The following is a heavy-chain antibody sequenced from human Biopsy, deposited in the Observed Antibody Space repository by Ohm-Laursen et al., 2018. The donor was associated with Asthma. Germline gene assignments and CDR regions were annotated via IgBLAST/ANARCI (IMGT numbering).Heavy chain of an antibody. J-gene: IGHJ5*02. Sequence: TLSLTCTVSGVSIKTDDHFWSWLRQPPGKGLEWFGFIHYSGSNSYNPCLKGGVTISVDTSKNQFSLKLSSVTAADTAVYYCARASVAASSNWFDPWGQGTLVTVSS. CDR2: IHYSGSN. D-gene: IGHD6-19*01. CDR1: GVSIKTDDHF. CDR3: ARASVAASSNWFDP. V-gene: IGHV4-30-4*01.